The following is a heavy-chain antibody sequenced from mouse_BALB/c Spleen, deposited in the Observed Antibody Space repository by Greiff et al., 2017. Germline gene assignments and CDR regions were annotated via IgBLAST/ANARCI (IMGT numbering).Heavy chain of an antibody. CDR3: AREGLLGLRRYAMDY. D-gene: IGHD2-4*01. CDR2: IRNKANGYTT. J-gene: IGHJ4*01. CDR1: GFTFTDYY. Sequence: EVQLVESGGGLVQPGGSLRLSCATSGFTFTDYYMSWVRQPPGKALEWLGFIRNKANGYTTEYSASVKGRFTISRDNSQSILYLQMNTLRAEDSATYYCAREGLLGLRRYAMDYWGQGTSVTVSS. V-gene: IGHV7-3*02.